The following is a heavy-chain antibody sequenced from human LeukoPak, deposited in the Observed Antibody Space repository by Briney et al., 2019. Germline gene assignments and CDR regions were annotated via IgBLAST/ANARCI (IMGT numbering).Heavy chain of an antibody. CDR1: GGSLSSGDYY. J-gene: IGHJ5*02. D-gene: IGHD6-6*01. Sequence: SQTLSLTCTVSGGSLSSGDYYWRWIRQPPGKGLEWFRYIYYSGSTYYNPSLKRRVTISVDTSKNQFSLKLSSVTAADTAVYYCARAGRIAARLKWFDPWGQGTLVTVSS. CDR2: IYYSGST. CDR3: ARAGRIAARLKWFDP. V-gene: IGHV4-30-4*08.